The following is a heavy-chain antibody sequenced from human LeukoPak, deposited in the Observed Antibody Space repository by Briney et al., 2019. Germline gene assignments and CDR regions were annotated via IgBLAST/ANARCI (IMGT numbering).Heavy chain of an antibody. V-gene: IGHV4-59*08. CDR2: IYYSGST. CDR3: ARGRRGSIFTMIVGVAFDI. D-gene: IGHD3-22*01. Sequence: PSETLSLTCTVSGGSISSYYWSWIRQPPGKGLEWIGYIYYSGSTNYNPSLKSRVTISVDTSKNQFSLKLSSVTAADTAVYYCARGRRGSIFTMIVGVAFDIWGQGTMVTVSS. J-gene: IGHJ3*02. CDR1: GGSISSYY.